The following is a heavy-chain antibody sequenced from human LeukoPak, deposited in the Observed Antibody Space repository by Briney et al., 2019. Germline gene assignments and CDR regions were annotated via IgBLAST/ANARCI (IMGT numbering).Heavy chain of an antibody. CDR3: ASKRARSRGYFQH. D-gene: IGHD6-25*01. Sequence: ASETLSLTCTVSGGSISSYYWSWIRQPPGKGLEWIGYIYYSGSTNYNPSLKSRVTISVDTSKNQFSLKLSSVTAADTAVYYCASKRARSRGYFQHWGQGTLVTVSS. CDR2: IYYSGST. CDR1: GGSISSYY. J-gene: IGHJ1*01. V-gene: IGHV4-59*01.